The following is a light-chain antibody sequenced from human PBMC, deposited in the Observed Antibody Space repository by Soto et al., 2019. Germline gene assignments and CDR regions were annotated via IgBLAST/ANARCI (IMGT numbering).Light chain of an antibody. CDR3: QQLFDSPIT. V-gene: IGKV3D-7*01. J-gene: IGKJ5*01. CDR1: QSVSSSY. Sequence: EIVMTQSPATLSLSPGERATLSCRASQSVSSSYLSWYQQKPGQAPRLLIYGASTRATGIPARFSGSGSGTDFTLTISSLQPEDFATYYCQQLFDSPITCGQGTRLEI. CDR2: GAS.